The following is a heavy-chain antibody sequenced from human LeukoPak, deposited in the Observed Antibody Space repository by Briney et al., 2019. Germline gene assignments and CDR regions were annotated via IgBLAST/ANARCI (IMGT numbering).Heavy chain of an antibody. CDR1: GYTFTSYG. D-gene: IGHD1-7*01. J-gene: IGHJ4*02. V-gene: IGHV1-69*04. CDR3: ASSGGTQDY. Sequence: ASVKVSCKASGYTFTSYGISWVRQAPGQGLEWMGRIIPILGIANYAQKFQGRVTITADKSTSTAYMELSSLRSEDTAVYYCASSGGTQDYWGQGTLVTVSS. CDR2: IIPILGIA.